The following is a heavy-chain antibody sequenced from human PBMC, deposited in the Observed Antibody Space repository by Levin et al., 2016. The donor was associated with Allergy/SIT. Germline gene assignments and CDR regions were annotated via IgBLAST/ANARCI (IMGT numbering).Heavy chain of an antibody. Sequence: WIRQPPGKGLEWIGRIYTTGTTNYSPSLKSRVSLSVDVSKNYVSLRLTSVTAADTGVYYCASGYNNAWLNYWGLGTLVTVSS. D-gene: IGHD5-12*01. J-gene: IGHJ4*02. V-gene: IGHV4-4*07. CDR3: ASGYNNAWLNY. CDR2: IYTTGTT.